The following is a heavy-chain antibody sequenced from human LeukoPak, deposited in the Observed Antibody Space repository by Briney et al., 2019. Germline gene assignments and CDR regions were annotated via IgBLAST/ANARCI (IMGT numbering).Heavy chain of an antibody. J-gene: IGHJ4*02. D-gene: IGHD3-22*01. V-gene: IGHV3-30*04. CDR2: ISFDAKNK. CDR1: GFTFSDCA. CDR3: VKGPQHDSSDYYPAFDY. Sequence: PGGSLRLSCAASGFTFSDCAMNWVRQAPGKGLEWVAVISFDAKNKYYADSVKGRFTISRDTSRNTLYLQMNSLRSEDTAVYYCVKGPQHDSSDYYPAFDYLGQGTLVNVSS.